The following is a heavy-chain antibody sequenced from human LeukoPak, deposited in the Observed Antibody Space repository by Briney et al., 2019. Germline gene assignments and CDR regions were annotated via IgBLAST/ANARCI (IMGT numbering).Heavy chain of an antibody. Sequence: GGSLRLSCAASGFTFSSYGIHWVRQAPGKGLEWVAVISHDGSNKYYADSVKGRFTISRDNSKNTLYLQMNSLRAEDTAVYYCAMLYCSAGSCYTGLGNAFDIWGQGTMVTVSS. CDR2: ISHDGSNK. J-gene: IGHJ3*02. CDR3: AMLYCSAGSCYTGLGNAFDI. D-gene: IGHD2-15*01. V-gene: IGHV3-30*03. CDR1: GFTFSSYG.